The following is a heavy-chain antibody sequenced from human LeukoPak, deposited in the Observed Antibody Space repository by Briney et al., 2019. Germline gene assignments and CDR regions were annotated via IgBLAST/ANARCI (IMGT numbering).Heavy chain of an antibody. D-gene: IGHD4-17*01. CDR1: GGSFSGYY. CDR3: ARGDAGIVATLDYGDYVDYYYYGMDV. Sequence: SETLSLTCAVYGGSFSGYYWSWIRQPPGKGLEWIGEINHSGSTNYNPSLKSRVTISVDTSKNQFSLKLSSVTAADTAVYYCARGDAGIVATLDYGDYVDYYYYGMDVWGQGTTVTVSS. V-gene: IGHV4-34*01. J-gene: IGHJ6*02. CDR2: INHSGST.